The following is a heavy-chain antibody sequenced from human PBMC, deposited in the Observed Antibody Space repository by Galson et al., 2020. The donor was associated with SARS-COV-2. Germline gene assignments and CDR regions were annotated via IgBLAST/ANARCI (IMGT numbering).Heavy chain of an antibody. J-gene: IGHJ6*02. CDR1: GFTFSSYG. CDR3: AKEGQWMGKMATSLYYGMDV. D-gene: IGHD6-19*01. Sequence: TGGSLRLSCAASGFTFSSYGMHWVRQAPGKGLEWVAVISYDGSNKYYADSVKGRFTISRDNSKNTLYLQMNSLRAEDTAVYYCAKEGQWMGKMATSLYYGMDVWGQGTTVTVSS. CDR2: ISYDGSNK. V-gene: IGHV3-30*18.